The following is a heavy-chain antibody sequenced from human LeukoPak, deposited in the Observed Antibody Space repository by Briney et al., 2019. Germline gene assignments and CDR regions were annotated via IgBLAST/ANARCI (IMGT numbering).Heavy chain of an antibody. CDR1: GFTFSSYG. V-gene: IGHV3-30*18. CDR2: ISYDGSNK. D-gene: IGHD6-13*01. CDR3: AKDRSSWYYFGY. J-gene: IGHJ4*02. Sequence: GRSLRLSCAASGFTFSSYGMHWVRQAPGKGLEWVAVISYDGSNKYYADSVKGRFTISRDNSKNTLYLQMNSLRAEDTAVYYCAKDRSSWYYFGYWGQGTLVTVSS.